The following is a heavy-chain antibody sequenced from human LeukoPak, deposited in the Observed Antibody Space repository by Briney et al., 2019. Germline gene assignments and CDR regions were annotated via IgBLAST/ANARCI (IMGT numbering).Heavy chain of an antibody. CDR3: ARERGIRDAFDF. D-gene: IGHD1-14*01. V-gene: IGHV1-3*03. Sequence: ASVKVSCKASGYTFTSYTIHWVRQAPGQSLEWMGWISVGRGDSKCSQEFQRRVTLTRDTSATTAYLEVSSLRPEDMAVYYCARERGIRDAFDFWGQGTMVTVSS. CDR1: GYTFTSYT. J-gene: IGHJ3*01. CDR2: ISVGRGDS.